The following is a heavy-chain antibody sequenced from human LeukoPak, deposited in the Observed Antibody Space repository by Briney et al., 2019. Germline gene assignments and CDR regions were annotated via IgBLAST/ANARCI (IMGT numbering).Heavy chain of an antibody. J-gene: IGHJ4*02. V-gene: IGHV1-2*06. CDR1: GYTFTDSAYH. CDR3: ARDNRGSLDY. Sequence: ASVKVSCKASGYTFTDSAYHMHWVRQAPAQGLEWMGRTDPSSGSTTYAQNLQGRVPMTCATSISTAYLELSGLNSDDTAVYYCARDNRGSLDYWGQGTQVTVSS. CDR2: TDPSSGST. D-gene: IGHD1-26*01.